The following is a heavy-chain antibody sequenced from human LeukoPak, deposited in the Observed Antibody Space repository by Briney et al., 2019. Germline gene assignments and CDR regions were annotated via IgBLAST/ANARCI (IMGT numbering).Heavy chain of an antibody. CDR3: ARAWGGRGRSWGALDL. Sequence: PGGSLRLSCAASGFDFNNYDFHWVRQVAGKRLEWVAGIGTVADTFYPDSVMGRFAISRENAKNSFYLQMNSLRAGDTAVYYCARAWGGRGRSWGALDLWGQGILVTVSS. V-gene: IGHV3-13*01. D-gene: IGHD3-16*01. CDR2: IGTVADT. CDR1: GFDFNNYD. J-gene: IGHJ5*02.